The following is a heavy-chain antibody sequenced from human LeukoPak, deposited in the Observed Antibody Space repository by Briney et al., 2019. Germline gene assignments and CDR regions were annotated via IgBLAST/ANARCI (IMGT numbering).Heavy chain of an antibody. CDR1: GGSLSSGDYY. V-gene: IGHV4-30-4*08. D-gene: IGHD3-10*01. Sequence: SQTLSLTCTVSGGSLSSGDYYWRWLRQPPGTGLEWLGYIYYSGSTYNNPSLETRVTISVDTSKTQISLKLSSVPPAAPPFFSCAIAGAQGSGSYSNFDYWGQGTLVTVSS. J-gene: IGHJ4*02. CDR3: AIAGAQGSGSYSNFDY. CDR2: IYYSGST.